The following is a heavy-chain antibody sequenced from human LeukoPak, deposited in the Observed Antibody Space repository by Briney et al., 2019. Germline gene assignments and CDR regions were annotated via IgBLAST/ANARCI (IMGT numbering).Heavy chain of an antibody. Sequence: GGSLRLSCASSRFTFDDYGMWWGRQAPGKGVGVVSGINWNGDSIGYGDSVKGRFTISRDNARNSLYLQMNSLRAEDTAFYYCAREQRYCGSTSCYSFFDYWGQGTLVTVSS. CDR2: INWNGDSI. CDR3: AREQRYCGSTSCYSFFDY. J-gene: IGHJ4*02. V-gene: IGHV3-20*04. D-gene: IGHD2-2*01. CDR1: RFTFDDYG.